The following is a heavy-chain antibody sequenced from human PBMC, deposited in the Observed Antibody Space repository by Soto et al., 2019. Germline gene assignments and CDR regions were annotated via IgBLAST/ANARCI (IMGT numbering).Heavy chain of an antibody. CDR1: GFTFSNSW. J-gene: IGHJ4*02. CDR3: TTDYPVAVADPGVDY. CDR2: IKSKTDGGTT. Sequence: EVQLVESGGGLVQPGGSLRLSCAASGFTFSNSWMNWVRQAPGKGLELVGRIKSKTDGGTTEYAAPVKGRFTISRDDSKNTRDLQMNSLKTEDTVVYYGTTDYPVAVADPGVDYWGQGTPVTVSS. D-gene: IGHD6-19*01. V-gene: IGHV3-15*07.